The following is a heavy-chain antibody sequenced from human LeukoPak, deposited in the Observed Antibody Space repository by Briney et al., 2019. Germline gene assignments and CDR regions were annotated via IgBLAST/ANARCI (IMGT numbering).Heavy chain of an antibody. D-gene: IGHD5-24*01. V-gene: IGHV4-59*08. CDR1: GGSISTYY. CDR3: ARQRDGYNWGFDY. J-gene: IGHJ4*02. CDR2: IYYSGST. Sequence: SETLSLTCSVSGGSISTYYWTWIRQPPGKRLEWIGRIYYSGSTNYNPSLKSRVTISVDTSKNQFSLRLTSVTAADTAVYYCARQRDGYNWGFDYWGQGTLVTVSS.